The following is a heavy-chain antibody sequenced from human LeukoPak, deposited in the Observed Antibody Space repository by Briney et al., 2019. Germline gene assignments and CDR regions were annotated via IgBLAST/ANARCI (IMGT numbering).Heavy chain of an antibody. Sequence: SETLSLTCTVSGGSISSYYWSWIRQPAGKGLEWMGRIYTSGSTNYNPSLKSRVTMSVDTSKNQFSLKLSYVTAADTAVYYCASSDSSGYYPALFGYWGQGTLVTVSS. CDR2: IYTSGST. CDR3: ASSDSSGYYPALFGY. J-gene: IGHJ4*02. V-gene: IGHV4-4*07. CDR1: GGSISSYY. D-gene: IGHD3-22*01.